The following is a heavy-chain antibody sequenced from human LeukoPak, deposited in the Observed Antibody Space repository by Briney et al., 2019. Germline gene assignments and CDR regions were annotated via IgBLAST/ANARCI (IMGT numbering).Heavy chain of an antibody. D-gene: IGHD3-22*01. CDR3: VKAGGNYDSSGYYPRGAYYYGMDV. CDR1: GFTFSNYG. Sequence: GGSLRLSCAASGFTFSNYGLHWVRQAPGKGLEWVALISTDGGNKNYADSVKGRFTISRDNSKNTLFLQMNSLRPEDTAVYYCVKAGGNYDSSGYYPRGAYYYGMDVWGQGTTVTVSS. J-gene: IGHJ6*02. V-gene: IGHV3-30*18. CDR2: ISTDGGNK.